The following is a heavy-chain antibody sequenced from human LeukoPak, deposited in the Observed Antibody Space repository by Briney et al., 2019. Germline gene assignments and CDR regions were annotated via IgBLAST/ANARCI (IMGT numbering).Heavy chain of an antibody. CDR2: IYTSGST. J-gene: IGHJ3*02. V-gene: IGHV4-4*07. D-gene: IGHD1-26*01. CDR1: GGSISSYY. CDR3: AREAEWELLSSFDI. Sequence: PSETLSLTCTVSGGSISSYYWSWIRQPAGKGLEWIGRIYTSGSTNYNPSLKSRVTISVDTSKNQFSLKLSSVTAADTAVYYCAREAEWELLSSFDIWGQGTMVTVSS.